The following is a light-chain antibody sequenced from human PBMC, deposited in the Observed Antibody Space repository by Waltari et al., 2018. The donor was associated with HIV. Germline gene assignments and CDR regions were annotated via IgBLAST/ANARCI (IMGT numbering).Light chain of an antibody. CDR2: KAS. J-gene: IGKJ1*01. V-gene: IGKV1-5*03. CDR1: ESISSW. CDR3: QQYNSYSWT. Sequence: QMTQSPSTLSASVGDRFTITCRASESISSWLAWYQQKPGKAPKLLIYKASSLESGVPLRFSGSGSGTEFTLTVNSLQPDDFATYYCQQYNSYSWTFGQGTKVEIK.